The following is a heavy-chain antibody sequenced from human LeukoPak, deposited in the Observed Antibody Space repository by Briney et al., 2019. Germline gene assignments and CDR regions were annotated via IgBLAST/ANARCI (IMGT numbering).Heavy chain of an antibody. CDR3: AKAKGDCDDY. CDR2: ISYDGSNK. D-gene: IGHD2-21*02. Sequence: GGSLRLSCAASGFTFSSYGMHWVRQAPGEGLEWVAVISYDGSNKYYADSVKGRFTISRDNSKNTLYLQMNSLRAEDTAVYYCAKAKGDCDDYWGQGTLVTVSS. V-gene: IGHV3-30*18. J-gene: IGHJ4*02. CDR1: GFTFSSYG.